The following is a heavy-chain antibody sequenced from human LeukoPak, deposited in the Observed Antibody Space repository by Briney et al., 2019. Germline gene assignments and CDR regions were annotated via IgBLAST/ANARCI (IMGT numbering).Heavy chain of an antibody. CDR3: ARDLGYYYDSGGYYSQAFDI. V-gene: IGHV4-34*01. J-gene: IGHJ3*02. CDR2: IYHSGST. Sequence: PSETLSLTCAVYGGSFSGYYWGWIRQPPGKGLEWIGSIYHSGSTYYNASLKSRVTISGDMSKNQFSLKLSSVTAADTAVYYCARDLGYYYDSGGYYSQAFDIWGQGTTVTVSS. CDR1: GGSFSGYY. D-gene: IGHD3-22*01.